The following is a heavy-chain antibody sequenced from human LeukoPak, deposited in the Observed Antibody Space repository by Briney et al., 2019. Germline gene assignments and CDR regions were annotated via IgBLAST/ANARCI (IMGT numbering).Heavy chain of an antibody. V-gene: IGHV3-7*01. D-gene: IGHD3-16*01. CDR2: INQGGSEK. Sequence: GGSLRLSCTASGFTFSTFWMSWVRQAPGKGLEWVANINQGGSEKYSVDSVKGRFTISRDNAKNSLFLQMNSLRAEDTAVYYCARDAGGTYAFDIWGQGTMVTVSS. CDR3: ARDAGGTYAFDI. CDR1: GFTFSTFW. J-gene: IGHJ3*02.